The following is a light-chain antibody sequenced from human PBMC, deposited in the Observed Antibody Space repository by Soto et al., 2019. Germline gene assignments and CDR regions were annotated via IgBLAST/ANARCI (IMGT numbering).Light chain of an antibody. CDR1: QSITRN. V-gene: IGKV3-15*01. J-gene: IGKJ1*01. CDR2: GAS. CDR3: QQYNNWPMWT. Sequence: EFVLTQSPGTLSLSPGERSTLSVRSSQSITRNLAWYQQSPGQAPRLLIYGASTRATGIPARFSGSGSGTEFTLTINSLQSEDFAVYYCQQYNNWPMWTFGQGTKVDIK.